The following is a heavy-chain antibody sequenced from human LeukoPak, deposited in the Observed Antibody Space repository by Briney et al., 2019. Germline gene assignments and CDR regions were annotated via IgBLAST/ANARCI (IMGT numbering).Heavy chain of an antibody. CDR3: AREKVGNLDY. CDR1: GGSASSGGYS. V-gene: IGHV4-30-2*01. D-gene: IGHD1-26*01. Sequence: SETLSLTCTVSGGSASSGGYSWSWIRQPPGKGLEWIGYIYHSGSTYYNPSLKSRVTISVDRSKNQFSLKLSSVTAADTAVYYCAREKVGNLDYWGQGTLVTVSS. J-gene: IGHJ4*02. CDR2: IYHSGST.